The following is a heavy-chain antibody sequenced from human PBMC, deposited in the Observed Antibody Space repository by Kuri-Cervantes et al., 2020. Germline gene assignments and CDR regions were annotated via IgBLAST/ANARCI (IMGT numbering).Heavy chain of an antibody. J-gene: IGHJ6*03. CDR2: IYYSGST. CDR3: ARVVGYSSSWTFDYYYYMDV. D-gene: IGHD6-13*01. Sequence: SETLSLTCTVSGGSISSSSYYWGWNRQPPGKGLEWIGSIYYSGSTYYNPSLKSRVTISVDTSKNQLSLKLSSVTAADTAVYYCARVVGYSSSWTFDYYYYMDVWGKGTTVTVSS. CDR1: GGSISSSSYY. V-gene: IGHV4-39*07.